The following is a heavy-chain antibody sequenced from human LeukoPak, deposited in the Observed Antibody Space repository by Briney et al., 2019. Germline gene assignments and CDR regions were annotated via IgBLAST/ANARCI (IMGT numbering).Heavy chain of an antibody. Sequence: GGSLRLSCAASGFTFSSYGMHWVRQAPGKGLEWVAVIWYDGSNKYYADSVKGRFTISRDNSKNTLYLQMNSLRAEDTAVYYCARDSRRITIFGVVKSPRCLFDYWGQGTLVTVSS. J-gene: IGHJ4*02. CDR2: IWYDGSNK. V-gene: IGHV3-33*01. D-gene: IGHD3-3*01. CDR3: ARDSRRITIFGVVKSPRCLFDY. CDR1: GFTFSSYG.